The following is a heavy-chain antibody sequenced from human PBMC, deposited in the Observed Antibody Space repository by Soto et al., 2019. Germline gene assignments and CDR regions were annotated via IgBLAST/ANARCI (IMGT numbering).Heavy chain of an antibody. Sequence: PGGSLRLSCAASGFTFSRYSMNRVRQAPGKGLEWVSFISSSSSAIYYADSVKGRFTISRDNAKNSLYLQMNSLRDEDTAVYYCARDRGELQTLGRLDYWGQGT. CDR3: ARDRGELQTLGRLDY. CDR2: ISSSSSAI. V-gene: IGHV3-48*02. J-gene: IGHJ4*02. CDR1: GFTFSRYS. D-gene: IGHD1-7*01.